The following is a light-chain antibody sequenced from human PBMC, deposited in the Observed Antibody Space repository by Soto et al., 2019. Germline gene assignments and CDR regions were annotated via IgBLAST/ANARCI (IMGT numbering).Light chain of an antibody. CDR3: QQYGSSPWA. J-gene: IGKJ1*01. CDR2: KAS. V-gene: IGKV1-5*03. CDR1: QTISSW. Sequence: DIQMTQSPSTLSGSVGDRVTITCRASQTISSWLAWYQQKPGKAPKLLIYKASTLKSGVPSRFSGSGSGTDFTLTISRLEPEDVAVYYCQQYGSSPWAFGQGTKVDIK.